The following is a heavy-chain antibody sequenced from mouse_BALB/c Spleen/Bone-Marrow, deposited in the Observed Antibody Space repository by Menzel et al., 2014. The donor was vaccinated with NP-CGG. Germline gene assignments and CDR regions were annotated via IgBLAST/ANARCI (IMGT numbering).Heavy chain of an antibody. CDR1: GFTFSSFG. J-gene: IGHJ3*01. CDR2: ISSDSTAI. CDR3: IRPYDGYYAWFAY. D-gene: IGHD2-3*01. Sequence: EVMLVESGGGLVQPGGSRKLSCAAFGFTFSSFGMHWVRQAPEKGLEWVAYISSDSTAIYYADTVKGRFTISRDNPKNTLFLQMTSLRSEDTAMYYCIRPYDGYYAWFAYWGQGTLVTVSA. V-gene: IGHV5-17*02.